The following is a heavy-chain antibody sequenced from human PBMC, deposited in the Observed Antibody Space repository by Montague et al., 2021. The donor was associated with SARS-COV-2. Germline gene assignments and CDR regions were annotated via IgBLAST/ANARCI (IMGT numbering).Heavy chain of an antibody. CDR2: ISISGST. CDR1: GGSISSGSYY. CDR3: ARDIAVAGLFDY. D-gene: IGHD6-19*01. J-gene: IGHJ4*02. V-gene: IGHV4-61*02. Sequence: TLSLTCTVFGGSISSGSYYWSWIRQPAGKGLEWIGRISISGSTNYNPSLKSRVTISVDTSKNQFSLKLSSVTAADTAAYYCARDIAVAGLFDYWGQGTLVTVSS.